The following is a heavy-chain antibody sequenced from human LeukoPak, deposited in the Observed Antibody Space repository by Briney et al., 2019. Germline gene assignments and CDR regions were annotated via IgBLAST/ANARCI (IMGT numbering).Heavy chain of an antibody. CDR2: IKQDGSEK. V-gene: IGHV3-7*01. Sequence: GGSLRLSCAASGFTFSSYWMSWVRQAPGKGLEWVANIKQDGSEKYYVDSVKGRFTISRDNAKNSLYLQMNSLRAEDTAVYYCARDLPRGYSGYPRYNWFDPWGQGTLVTVSS. D-gene: IGHD5-12*01. CDR3: ARDLPRGYSGYPRYNWFDP. CDR1: GFTFSSYW. J-gene: IGHJ5*02.